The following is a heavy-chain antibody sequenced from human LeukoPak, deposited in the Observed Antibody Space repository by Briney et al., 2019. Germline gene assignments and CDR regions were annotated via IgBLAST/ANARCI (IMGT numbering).Heavy chain of an antibody. V-gene: IGHV3-7*01. D-gene: IGHD3-10*01. CDR3: ARGFGRGSADY. Sequence: AGGSLRLSCAASGFTFSSSWMIWVRQARGMGLEWVANMNQDGSDKTYVDSVKGRFTISRDNARNSLYLQMNSLRAEDTAMYFCARGFGRGSADYWGQGTLVTVSS. J-gene: IGHJ4*02. CDR2: MNQDGSDK. CDR1: GFTFSSSW.